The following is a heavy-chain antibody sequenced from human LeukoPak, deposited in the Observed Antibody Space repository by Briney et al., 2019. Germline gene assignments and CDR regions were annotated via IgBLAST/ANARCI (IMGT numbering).Heavy chain of an antibody. Sequence: SETLSLTCSVSGDSVSRSDFYWDWIRQPPGKGLQWIGTIYYSGRTYYSPSLKSRVTMSVDTSNNQFSLNLRSVTAADTAVYYCARRRYYDGSGYLEWGQGTLLSVSS. J-gene: IGHJ1*01. D-gene: IGHD3-22*01. CDR1: GDSVSRSDFY. V-gene: IGHV4-39*01. CDR3: ARRRYYDGSGYLE. CDR2: IYYSGRT.